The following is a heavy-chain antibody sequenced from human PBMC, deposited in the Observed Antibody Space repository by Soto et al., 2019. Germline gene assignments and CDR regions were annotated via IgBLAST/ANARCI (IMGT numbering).Heavy chain of an antibody. Sequence: GGFLRLSCAASGFTVSSNYMSWVRQAPGKGLEWVSVIYSGGSTYYADSVKGRFTISRDNSKNTLYLQMNSLRAEDTAVYYCARTSSSWYEDYYYYGMDVWGQGTTVTVSS. CDR2: IYSGGST. V-gene: IGHV3-53*01. J-gene: IGHJ6*02. D-gene: IGHD6-13*01. CDR3: ARTSSSWYEDYYYYGMDV. CDR1: GFTVSSNY.